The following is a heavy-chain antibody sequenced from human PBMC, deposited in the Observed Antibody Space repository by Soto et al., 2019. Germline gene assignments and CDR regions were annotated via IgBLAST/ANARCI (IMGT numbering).Heavy chain of an antibody. CDR3: ATLLCRSPAVARTCWALGGGEDY. J-gene: IGHJ4*02. CDR1: GFTFSSYA. Sequence: EVQLLESGGGLVQPGGSLRLSCAASGFTFSSYAMTWVRQAPGKGLEWVSSIGGGGSSTYYADSVQGRFAISRDNSKNTLYLQMNSRTAEDTAVYYCATLLCRSPAVARTCWALGGGEDYWGQGTLVTVSS. V-gene: IGHV3-23*01. CDR2: IGGGGSST. D-gene: IGHD6-19*01.